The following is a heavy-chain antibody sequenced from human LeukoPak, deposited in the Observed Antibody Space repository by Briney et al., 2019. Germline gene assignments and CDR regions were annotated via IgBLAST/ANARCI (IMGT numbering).Heavy chain of an antibody. V-gene: IGHV3-66*01. CDR2: IYSGGST. CDR1: GFTVSSNY. Sequence: PGGSLRLSCAASGFTVSSNYMGWVRQAPGKGLEWVSVIYSGGSTYYADSVKGRFTISRDNSKNTLYLQMNSLRAEDTAVYYCARALLRQGGTRYGMDVWGQGTTVTVSS. J-gene: IGHJ6*02. D-gene: IGHD1-26*01. CDR3: ARALLRQGGTRYGMDV.